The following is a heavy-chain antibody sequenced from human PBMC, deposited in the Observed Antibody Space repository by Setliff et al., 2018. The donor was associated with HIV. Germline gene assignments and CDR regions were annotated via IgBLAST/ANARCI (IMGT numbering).Heavy chain of an antibody. V-gene: IGHV3-30*02. J-gene: IGHJ4*02. CDR1: GFTLSTYG. CDR3: AKDKGGYNWNYFDY. Sequence: PGGSLRLSCATSGFTLSTYGMHWVRQAPGKGLERVARVHYNGNDKFYVDSVKGRFTISRDNSENTLYLQMDGLRAEDTAVYYCAKDKGGYNWNYFDYWGPGTQVTVSS. D-gene: IGHD1-20*01. CDR2: VHYNGNDK.